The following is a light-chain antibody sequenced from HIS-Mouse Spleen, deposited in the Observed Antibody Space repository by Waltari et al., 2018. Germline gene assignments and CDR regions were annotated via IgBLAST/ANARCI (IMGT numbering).Light chain of an antibody. J-gene: IGKJ4*01. CDR3: QQLNSYPQET. Sequence: DIQLTQSPSFLSVSVGDRVTITCRASQGISSYLAWYQQKPGKAPKLLIYAASTLQSGVPSRFRGSGSGTEFTLTISSLQPEDFATYYCQQLNSYPQETFGGGTKVEIK. V-gene: IGKV1-9*01. CDR2: AAS. CDR1: QGISSY.